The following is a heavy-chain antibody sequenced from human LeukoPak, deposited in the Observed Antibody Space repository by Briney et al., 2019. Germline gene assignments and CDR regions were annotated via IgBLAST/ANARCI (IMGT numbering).Heavy chain of an antibody. CDR1: GYTFTSYY. CDR2: INPSGGST. J-gene: IGHJ3*02. Sequence: ASVKDSCKASGYTFTSYYMHWVRQAPGQGLEWMGIINPSGGSTSYAQKFQGRVTMTRDTSTSTVYMELSSLRSEDTAVYYCARAESGPQSAFDIWGQGTMVTVSS. CDR3: ARAESGPQSAFDI. D-gene: IGHD3-10*01. V-gene: IGHV1-46*01.